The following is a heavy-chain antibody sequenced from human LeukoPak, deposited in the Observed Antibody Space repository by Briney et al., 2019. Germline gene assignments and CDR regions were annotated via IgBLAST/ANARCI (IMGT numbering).Heavy chain of an antibody. V-gene: IGHV3-53*05. CDR2: IYSGGST. CDR1: GFTVSSNY. CDR3: ARSLNYGGNTPYYYYYGMDV. D-gene: IGHD4-23*01. Sequence: PGGSLRLSCAASGFTVSSNYMSWVRQAPGKGLEWVSVIYSGGSTYYTDSVKGRFTISRDNSKNTLYLQMGSLRAEDMAVYYCARSLNYGGNTPYYYYYGMDVWGQGTTVTVSS. J-gene: IGHJ6*02.